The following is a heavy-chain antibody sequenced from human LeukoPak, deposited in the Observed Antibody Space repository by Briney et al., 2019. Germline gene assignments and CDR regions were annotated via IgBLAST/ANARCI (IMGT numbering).Heavy chain of an antibody. CDR1: GFTFSSYA. CDR3: ARATVPLEYSSSSHFYYYYMDV. Sequence: PGGSLRLSCAASGFTFSSYAMSWVRQAPGKGLEWVSAIGGSGGRTYYADSVKGRFTISRDNSKNTLYLQMNSLRGEDTAVYYCARATVPLEYSSSSHFYYYYMDVWGKGTTVAVSS. J-gene: IGHJ6*03. CDR2: IGGSGGRT. V-gene: IGHV3-23*01. D-gene: IGHD6-6*01.